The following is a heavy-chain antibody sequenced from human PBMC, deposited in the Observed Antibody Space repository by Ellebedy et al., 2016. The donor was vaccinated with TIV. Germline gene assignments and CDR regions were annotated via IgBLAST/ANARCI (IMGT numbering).Heavy chain of an antibody. CDR1: RDSINNDNF. Sequence: MPSETLSLTCGVSRDSINNDNFWSWVRQPPGRGLEWIGEVYHTGQTNYNPSLRSRVTITVDKSKCHFSLTLRSITAADTAVYFCSRDWTRGGGYIPHWFDPWGQGTLVTVSS. V-gene: IGHV4-4*02. J-gene: IGHJ5*02. CDR2: VYHTGQT. CDR3: SRDWTRGGGYIPHWFDP. D-gene: IGHD5-24*01.